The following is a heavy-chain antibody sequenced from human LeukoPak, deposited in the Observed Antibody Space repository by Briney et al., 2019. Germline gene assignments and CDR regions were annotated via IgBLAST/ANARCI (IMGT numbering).Heavy chain of an antibody. CDR2: IYYSGNS. CDR3: ARGCCTSSSCLARHWFDP. D-gene: IGHD2-2*01. V-gene: IGHV4-31*03. J-gene: IGHJ5*02. Sequence: KPSQTLSLTCTVSGFSISSGGNYWSWIRQDPGKGLESVGYIYYSGNSYYNPSLKSRITISVDTSKNQFSLKLSSGTAADTAVYYCARGCCTSSSCLARHWFDPWGQGTLVTVSS. CDR1: GFSISSGGNY.